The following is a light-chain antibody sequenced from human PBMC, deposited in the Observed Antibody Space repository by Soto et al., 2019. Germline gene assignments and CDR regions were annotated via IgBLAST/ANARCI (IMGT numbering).Light chain of an antibody. CDR1: QTISSW. Sequence: DIQMTQSPSTLSGSVGDRVTITCRASQTISSWLAWYQQKPGKVPKLLIYKASTLKSGVPSRFSGSESGTEFTLTISSLQPDDFATYYCQHYNSYSEAFGQGTKVELK. J-gene: IGKJ1*01. CDR2: KAS. V-gene: IGKV1-5*03. CDR3: QHYNSYSEA.